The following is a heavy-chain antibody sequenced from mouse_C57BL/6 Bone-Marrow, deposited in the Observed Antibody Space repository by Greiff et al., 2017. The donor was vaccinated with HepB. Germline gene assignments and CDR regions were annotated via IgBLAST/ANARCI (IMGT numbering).Heavy chain of an antibody. V-gene: IGHV5-17*01. Sequence: EVQRVESGGGLVKPGGSLKLSCAASGFTFSDYGMHWVRQAPEKGLEWVAYISSGSSTIYYADTVKGRFTISRDNAKNTLFLQMTSLRSEDTAMYYCARGNWDWYFDVWGTGTTVTVSS. CDR2: ISSGSSTI. D-gene: IGHD4-1*01. CDR3: ARGNWDWYFDV. J-gene: IGHJ1*03. CDR1: GFTFSDYG.